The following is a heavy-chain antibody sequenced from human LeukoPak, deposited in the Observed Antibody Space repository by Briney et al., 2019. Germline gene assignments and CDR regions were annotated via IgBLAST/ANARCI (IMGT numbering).Heavy chain of an antibody. CDR1: GGSISSSSYY. V-gene: IGHV4-39*01. D-gene: IGHD3-10*01. CDR3: ARCISMVRGVIRPPDY. Sequence: SETLSLTCTVSGGSISSSSYYWGWIRQPPGKGLEWIGSIYYSGNTYYNPSLKSRVTISVDTSKNQFSLKLSSVTAADTAVYYCARCISMVRGVIRPPDYWGQGTPVTVSS. CDR2: IYYSGNT. J-gene: IGHJ4*02.